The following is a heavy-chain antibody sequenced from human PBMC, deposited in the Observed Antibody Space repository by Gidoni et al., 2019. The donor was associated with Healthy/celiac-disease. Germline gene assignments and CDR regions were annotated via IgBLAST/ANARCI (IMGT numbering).Heavy chain of an antibody. Sequence: EVQLVESGGGLVKPGVSLRLSGPASGFTCSIYSMNWVRQAPGKGLEWVSSISSSSSYIYYADSVKGRFTISRDNAKNSLYLHMNSLRAEDTAVYYCAREGYSYGYNYYGMDVWGQGTTVTVSS. J-gene: IGHJ6*02. CDR3: AREGYSYGYNYYGMDV. V-gene: IGHV3-21*01. CDR2: ISSSSSYI. D-gene: IGHD5-18*01. CDR1: GFTCSIYS.